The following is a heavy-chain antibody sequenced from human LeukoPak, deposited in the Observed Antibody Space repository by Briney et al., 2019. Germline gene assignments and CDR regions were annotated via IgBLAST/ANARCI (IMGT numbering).Heavy chain of an antibody. CDR3: ARRYYYNLGSFPFDF. J-gene: IGHJ4*02. V-gene: IGHV4-34*01. Sequence: SETLSRTCAVSGGPFSGYFWGWNRHSSGKGLEWIGEIHNSGTTNYNPTLNSRVTISEDTSKNQFYLNLSSVTAADTAVYYCARRYYYNLGSFPFDFWGQGTLVTVSS. D-gene: IGHD3-10*01. CDR2: IHNSGTT. CDR1: GGPFSGYF.